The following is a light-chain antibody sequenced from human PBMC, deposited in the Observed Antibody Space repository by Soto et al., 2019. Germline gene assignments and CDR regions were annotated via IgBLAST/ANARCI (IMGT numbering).Light chain of an antibody. CDR1: QSISSW. CDR2: DAS. CDR3: QQYNSYWT. J-gene: IGKJ1*01. V-gene: IGKV1-5*01. Sequence: IQLPQSLYFLSAPVGDRVTLPCRASQSISSWLAWYQQKPGKAPKLLIYDASSLESGVQSRFSGSGSGTEFTLTIRSLQPDDFATYYCQQYNSYWTFGQGTKVDIK.